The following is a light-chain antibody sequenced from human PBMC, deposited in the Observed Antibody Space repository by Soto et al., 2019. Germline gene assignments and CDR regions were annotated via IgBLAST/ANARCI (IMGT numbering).Light chain of an antibody. V-gene: IGKV3-20*01. CDR1: QSVSSIY. CDR2: GAS. Sequence: EIVLTQSPGTLSLSPGERATLSCRASQSVSSIYLAWYQQKPGQAPRLLIYGASSRATGIPDRFSGSGSGTDFTLTISRLETEDFAVYYCQQYSSSYRTFGQGTKVEIK. CDR3: QQYSSSYRT. J-gene: IGKJ1*01.